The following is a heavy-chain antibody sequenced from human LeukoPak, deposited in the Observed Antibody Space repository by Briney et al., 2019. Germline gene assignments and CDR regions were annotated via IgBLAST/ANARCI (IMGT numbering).Heavy chain of an antibody. V-gene: IGHV3-21*01. J-gene: IGHJ5*02. D-gene: IGHD2-2*02. CDR3: ARTYCSSTSCYTVWFDP. CDR2: ISSSSSYI. Sequence: GGSLRLSCAASGFTSSSYSMNWVRQAPGKGLEWVSSISSSSSYIYYADSVKGQFTTSRDNAKNSLYLQMNSLRAEDTAVYYCARTYCSSTSCYTVWFDPWGQGTLVTVSS. CDR1: GFTSSSYS.